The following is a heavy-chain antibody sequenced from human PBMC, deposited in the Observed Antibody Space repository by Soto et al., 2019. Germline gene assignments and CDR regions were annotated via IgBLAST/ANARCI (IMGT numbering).Heavy chain of an antibody. V-gene: IGHV3-74*01. Sequence: EVQLVESGGGSVQPGGSLRLSCVASGITFTNYWMHGVRQVPGKGLVWVARVDSDGRGTSYADFVKGRFTIYIDNAKNTLYIQMNSLRVEDTAMYYCGTVFEHWGQGIPVTVSS. CDR1: GITFTNYW. J-gene: IGHJ4*02. CDR2: VDSDGRGT. CDR3: GTVFEH.